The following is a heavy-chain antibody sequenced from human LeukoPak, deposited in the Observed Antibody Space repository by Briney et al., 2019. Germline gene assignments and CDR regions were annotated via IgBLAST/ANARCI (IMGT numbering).Heavy chain of an antibody. Sequence: PGGSLRLSCAASGFTFSSYAMTWVRQAPGKGLDWVSAVSGSGGSTYYADSVKGRFTISRDNSKNTLYLQMNSLRAEGTAIYYCAKDRTTTGLLLAGLIDYWGQGTLVTVSS. V-gene: IGHV3-23*01. CDR2: VSGSGGST. CDR3: AKDRTTTGLLLAGLIDY. J-gene: IGHJ4*02. CDR1: GFTFSSYA. D-gene: IGHD2/OR15-2a*01.